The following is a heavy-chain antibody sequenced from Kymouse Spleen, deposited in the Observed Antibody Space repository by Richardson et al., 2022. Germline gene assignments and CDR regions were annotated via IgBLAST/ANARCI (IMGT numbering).Heavy chain of an antibody. CDR2: IYSGGST. Sequence: EVQLVESGGGLIQPGGSLRLSCAASGFTVSSNYMSWVRQAPGKGLEWVSVIYSGGSTYYADSVKGRFTISRDNSKNTLYLQMNSLRAEDTAVYYCASNWKCYYYGMDVWGQGTTVTVSS. CDR1: GFTVSSNY. V-gene: IGHV3-53*01. D-gene: IGHD1-20*01,IGHD1-7*01. J-gene: IGHJ6*02. CDR3: ASNWKCYYYGMDV.